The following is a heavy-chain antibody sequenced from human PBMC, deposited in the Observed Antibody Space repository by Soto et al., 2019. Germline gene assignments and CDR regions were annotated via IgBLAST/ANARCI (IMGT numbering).Heavy chain of an antibody. D-gene: IGHD2-15*01. CDR2: INAGNGNT. CDR3: ARGPGGPDGPGDY. CDR1: GYTFTSYA. V-gene: IGHV1-3*01. J-gene: IGHJ4*02. Sequence: QVQLVQSGAEVKKPGASVKVSCKASGYTFTSYAMHWVRQAPGQRLEWMGWINAGNGNTKYSQKFQGRVTITRDTSASTAHMELSSLRSEDTGVYYGARGPGGPDGPGDYWGQGTLVTVSS.